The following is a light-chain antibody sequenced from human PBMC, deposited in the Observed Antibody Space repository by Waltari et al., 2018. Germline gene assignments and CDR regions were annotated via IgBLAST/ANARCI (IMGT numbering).Light chain of an antibody. CDR1: ASNLGARYA. CDR3: QSYDTSLSVV. V-gene: IGLV1-40*01. Sequence: QSVLTQPPSVSGAPGQRVTISCTGIASNLGARYAVPCYQQLPRAAPKLLIYGSTSRPLGVPARFFGSTSGTSASLAITGLQAEDEADYYCQSYDTSLSVVFGGGTKLTVL. CDR2: GST. J-gene: IGLJ3*02.